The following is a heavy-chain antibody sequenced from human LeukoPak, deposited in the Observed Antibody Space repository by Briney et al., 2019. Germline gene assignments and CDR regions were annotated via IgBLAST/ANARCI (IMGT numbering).Heavy chain of an antibody. CDR2: MNPNSANT. D-gene: IGHD3-10*01. J-gene: IGHJ6*03. CDR3: ARAITMVRGVIVGYMDV. Sequence: ASVKVSCKASGYTFTSYDINWVRQATGQGLEWMGWMNPNSANTGYAQKFQGRVTITADESTSTAYMELSRLRSDDTAVYYCARAITMVRGVIVGYMDVWGKGTTVTISS. V-gene: IGHV1-8*03. CDR1: GYTFTSYD.